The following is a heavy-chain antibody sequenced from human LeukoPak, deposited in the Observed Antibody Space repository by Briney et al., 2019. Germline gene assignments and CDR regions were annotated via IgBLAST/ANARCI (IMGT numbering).Heavy chain of an antibody. V-gene: IGHV4-39*01. D-gene: IGHD3-10*01. Sequence: SETLSLTCSVSDDAISTTAYYWGWVRQSPGKGLEWIGSILYNGDTYYDPSLKSRISISIDTSKNQFSLNLNSMTAADSGVYYCARHFRFIGFGELLAFDTWGQGTRVIVSS. CDR3: ARHFRFIGFGELLAFDT. J-gene: IGHJ4*02. CDR2: ILYNGDT. CDR1: DDAISTTAYY.